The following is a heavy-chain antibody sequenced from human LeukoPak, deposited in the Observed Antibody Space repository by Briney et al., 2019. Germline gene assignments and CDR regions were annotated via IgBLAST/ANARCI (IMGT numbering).Heavy chain of an antibody. CDR3: AKDPGPMYGDYDWYLDL. D-gene: IGHD4-17*01. Sequence: GGSLRLSCAASGFTFSSYAMSWVRQAPGKGLEWVSAISGSGGSTYYADSVKGRFTISRDNSKNTLYLQMNSLRAEDTAVYYCAKDPGPMYGDYDWYLDLWGRGTLVTVSS. J-gene: IGHJ2*01. CDR2: ISGSGGST. CDR1: GFTFSSYA. V-gene: IGHV3-23*01.